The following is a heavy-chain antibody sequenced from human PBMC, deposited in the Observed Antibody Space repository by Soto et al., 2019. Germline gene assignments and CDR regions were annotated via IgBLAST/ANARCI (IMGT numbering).Heavy chain of an antibody. D-gene: IGHD3-22*01. V-gene: IGHV3-11*04. CDR3: AGAYYYDSSGFT. CDR1: GFTFSDSY. J-gene: IGHJ5*02. CDR2: ISGSTI. Sequence: QVQLVESGGGLVKPGGSLRLSCAASGFTFSDSYMTWIRQAPGKGLEWISYISGSTIYYADSVKGRFTISRDNAKNSLYLQMNSLRAEDTAVYYCAGAYYYDSSGFTWGQGTLVTVSS.